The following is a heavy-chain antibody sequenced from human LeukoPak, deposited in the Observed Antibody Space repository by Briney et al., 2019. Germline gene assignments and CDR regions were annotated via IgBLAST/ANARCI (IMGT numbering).Heavy chain of an antibody. CDR2: INPDDKSA. CDR1: GFTFSKYW. Sequence: GGSLRLSCAASGFTFSKYWLHWLRQAPGKGLVWVSRINPDDKSASYADSVKGRFTIARDDARKTLYLQMDSLRAEDTAVYYCLTIVETTFDAFDIWGQGTMVTVSS. D-gene: IGHD2/OR15-2a*01. J-gene: IGHJ3*02. V-gene: IGHV3-74*01. CDR3: LTIVETTFDAFDI.